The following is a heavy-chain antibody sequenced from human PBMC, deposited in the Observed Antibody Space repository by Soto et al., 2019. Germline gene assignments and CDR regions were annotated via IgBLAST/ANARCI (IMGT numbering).Heavy chain of an antibody. CDR1: GGTFSSYA. Sequence: QVQLVQSGAEVKKPGSSVKVSCKASGGTFSSYAISWVRQAPGQGLEWMGGLIPIFGTANYAQKFQGRVTITADKSTSTAYMELSSLRSEDTAVYYCARGQTGVAVPYYYYYGMDVWGQGTTVTVSS. CDR2: LIPIFGTA. V-gene: IGHV1-69*06. D-gene: IGHD3-3*01. CDR3: ARGQTGVAVPYYYYYGMDV. J-gene: IGHJ6*02.